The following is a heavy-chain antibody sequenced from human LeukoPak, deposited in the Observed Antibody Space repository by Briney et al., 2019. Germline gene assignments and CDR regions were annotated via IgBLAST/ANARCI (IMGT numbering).Heavy chain of an antibody. CDR1: GYSFTGYY. CDR3: AREDNNSDRWFDP. V-gene: IGHV1-2*06. J-gene: IGHJ5*02. Sequence: GASVKVPCKASGYSFTGYYIHWVRQAPGQGLEWMGRISPYSGETKYGQSFQGRVTMTTDTSISTAYMELSRLISDDTAVYYCAREDNNSDRWFDPWGQGTLVTVSS. D-gene: IGHD4-11*01. CDR2: ISPYSGET.